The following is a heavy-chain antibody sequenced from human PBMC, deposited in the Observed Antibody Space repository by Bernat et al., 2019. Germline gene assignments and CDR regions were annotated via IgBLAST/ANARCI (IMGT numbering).Heavy chain of an antibody. D-gene: IGHD5-12*01. J-gene: IGHJ4*02. Sequence: EVKLVESGGGLVQAGGSLRLSCAASGFTLSDHYMDWVRQTPEKGLEWVGRSRNRANSYTTEYAASVKGRFTISRDDSENSLYLQMNSLKSEDTAVYHCTRGLSGNDVNIGPDSWGQGTLVTVSS. CDR2: SRNRANSYTT. CDR3: TRGLSGNDVNIGPDS. V-gene: IGHV3-72*01. CDR1: GFTLSDHY.